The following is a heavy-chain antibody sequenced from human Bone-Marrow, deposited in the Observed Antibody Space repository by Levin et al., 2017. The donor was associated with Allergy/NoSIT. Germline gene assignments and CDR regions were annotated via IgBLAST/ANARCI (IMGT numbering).Heavy chain of an antibody. CDR1: GYTFTSYA. CDR3: AREIGSSSSQMWDAFDI. D-gene: IGHD6-6*01. Sequence: AASVKVSCKASGYTFTSYAMHWVRQAPGQRLEWMGWINAGNGNTKYSQKFQGRVTITRDTSASTAYMELSSLRSEDTAVYYCAREIGSSSSQMWDAFDIWGQGTMVTVSS. CDR2: INAGNGNT. J-gene: IGHJ3*02. V-gene: IGHV1-3*01.